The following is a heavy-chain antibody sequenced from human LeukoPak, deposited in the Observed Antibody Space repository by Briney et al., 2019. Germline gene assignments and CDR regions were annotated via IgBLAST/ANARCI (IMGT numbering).Heavy chain of an antibody. CDR3: ARAFSGSYPDY. CDR1: GYTFTGYF. Sequence: ASVKVSCKASGYTFTGYFIHWVRQAPGQGLEWMGWINPNSGGTNYAQKFQGRVTMTRDTSISTAYMELSRLRSDDTAVYYCARAFSGSYPDYWGQGTLVTVSS. CDR2: INPNSGGT. V-gene: IGHV1-2*02. D-gene: IGHD1-26*01. J-gene: IGHJ4*02.